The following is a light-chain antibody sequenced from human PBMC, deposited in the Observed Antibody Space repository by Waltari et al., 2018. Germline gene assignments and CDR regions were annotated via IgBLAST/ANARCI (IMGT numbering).Light chain of an antibody. V-gene: IGKV2-28*01. CDR2: LGS. Sequence: EIVMTQSPLSLPVTPGEPASISCRSSQSLLYSNGYNYLDWYLQKPGQSPQLLIYLGSSRACGVPDRFSGSGSGTDFTLKISRVEAEDVGVYFCMQSLQALRTYGQGTRLEIK. CDR3: MQSLQALRT. CDR1: QSLLYSNGYNY. J-gene: IGKJ2*01.